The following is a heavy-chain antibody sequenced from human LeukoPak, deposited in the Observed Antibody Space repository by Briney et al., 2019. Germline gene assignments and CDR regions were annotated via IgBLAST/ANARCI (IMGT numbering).Heavy chain of an antibody. CDR1: GFTFDDYA. V-gene: IGHV3-9*01. J-gene: IGHJ6*02. CDR2: ISWNSGSI. Sequence: PGRSLRLSCAASGFTFDDYAMHWVRQAPGKGLEWVSGISWNSGSIGYADSVKGRFTISRDNAKNSLYLQMNSLRAEDTALYYCAKALVDTAMVTGYYYGMDVWGQGTTVTVSS. D-gene: IGHD5-18*01. CDR3: AKALVDTAMVTGYYYGMDV.